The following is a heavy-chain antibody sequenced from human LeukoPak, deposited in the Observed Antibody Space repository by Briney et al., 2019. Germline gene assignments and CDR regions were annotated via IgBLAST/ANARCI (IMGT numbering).Heavy chain of an antibody. V-gene: IGHV4-61*01. CDR1: GYSISSGYY. Sequence: SETLSLTCAVSGYSISSGYYWGWIRQPPGKGLEWIGYIYYSGSTNYNPSLKSRVTISVDTSKNQFSLKLSSVTAADTAVYYCARGRTRDSTSCPRRACYYYYMDVWGKGATVTVSS. J-gene: IGHJ6*03. CDR3: ARGRTRDSTSCPRRACYYYYMDV. D-gene: IGHD2-2*01. CDR2: IYYSGST.